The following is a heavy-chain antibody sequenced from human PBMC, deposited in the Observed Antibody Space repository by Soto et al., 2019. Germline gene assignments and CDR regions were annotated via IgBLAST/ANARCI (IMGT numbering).Heavy chain of an antibody. CDR2: ISGSGGST. D-gene: IGHD1-26*01. Sequence: GGSLRLSCAASGFTFSSYAMSWVRQAPGKGLEWVSAISGSGGSTYYADSVKGRFTISRDNSKNTLYLQMNSLRAEDTAVYYCAKEPNNLGIYYYGMDVWGQGTTVTVSS. J-gene: IGHJ6*02. CDR1: GFTFSSYA. V-gene: IGHV3-23*01. CDR3: AKEPNNLGIYYYGMDV.